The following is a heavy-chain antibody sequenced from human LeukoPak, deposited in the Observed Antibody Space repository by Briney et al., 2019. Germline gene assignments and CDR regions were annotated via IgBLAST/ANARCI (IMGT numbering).Heavy chain of an antibody. CDR1: GGTFNSDG. CDR3: ARGGRYCSSTSCPTNWFDP. D-gene: IGHD2-2*01. J-gene: IGHJ5*02. Sequence: SVNVSCKASGGTFNSDGISWVRQAPGQGLEWMGRIIPIFGTTTYAQRFQGRVTITADRSTSTVYMELSSLTSEDTAVYYCARGGRYCSSTSCPTNWFDPWGQGTLVTVSS. CDR2: IIPIFGTT. V-gene: IGHV1-69*06.